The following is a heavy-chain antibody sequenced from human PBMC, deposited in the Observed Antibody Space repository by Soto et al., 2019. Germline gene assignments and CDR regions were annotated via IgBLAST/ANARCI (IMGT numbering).Heavy chain of an antibody. Sequence: GGSLRLSCAASGFTFSSYSMNWVRQAPGKGLEWVSYITGSSSTIYYADSVKGRFTISRDNAKNLLYLQMNSLRDEDTAVYYCARVRSYGYYYYGMDVWGQGTTVTVSS. CDR3: ARVRSYGYYYYGMDV. V-gene: IGHV3-48*02. J-gene: IGHJ6*02. CDR2: ITGSSSTI. D-gene: IGHD1-26*01. CDR1: GFTFSSYS.